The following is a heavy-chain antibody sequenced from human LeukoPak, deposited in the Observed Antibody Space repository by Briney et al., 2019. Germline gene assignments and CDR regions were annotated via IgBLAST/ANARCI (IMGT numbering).Heavy chain of an antibody. CDR2: ISSSSSYI. D-gene: IGHD3-22*01. Sequence: PGGSLRLSCAASGFTFNTYWMSWVRQAPGKGLEWVSSISSSSSYIYYADSVKGRFTISRDNAKNSLYLQMNSLRAEDTAVYYCARLYYYDSSGYYYPDAFDIWGQGTMVTVSS. V-gene: IGHV3-21*01. CDR3: ARLYYYDSSGYYYPDAFDI. CDR1: GFTFNTYW. J-gene: IGHJ3*02.